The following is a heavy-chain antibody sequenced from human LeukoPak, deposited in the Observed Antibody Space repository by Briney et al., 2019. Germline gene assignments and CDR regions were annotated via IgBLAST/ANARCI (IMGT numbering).Heavy chain of an antibody. CDR1: GFTFSSYA. J-gene: IGHJ4*02. CDR3: AKASRGSDRSFFFDY. V-gene: IGHV3-23*01. D-gene: IGHD3-16*02. Sequence: GGSLRLSCAASGFTFSSYAMSWVRQAPGKGLEWVSTISGSGGSTYYADSVKGRFTISRDNFRDTVYLQMNSLRAEDTAVYYCAKASRGSDRSFFFDYWGQGTLVTVSS. CDR2: ISGSGGST.